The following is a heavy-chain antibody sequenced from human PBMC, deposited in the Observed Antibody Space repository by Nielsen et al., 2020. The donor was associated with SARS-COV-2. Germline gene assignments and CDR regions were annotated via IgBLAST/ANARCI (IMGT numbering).Heavy chain of an antibody. CDR3: ARIITMVRGVIKSVAFDI. V-gene: IGHV4-59*01. Sequence: GSLRLSCTVSGGSISSYYWSWIRQPPGKGLEWIGYIYYSGSTNYNPSLKSRVTISVDTSKNQFSLKLSSVTAADTAVYYCARIITMVRGVIKSVAFDIWGQGTMVTVSS. D-gene: IGHD3-10*01. J-gene: IGHJ3*02. CDR1: GGSISSYY. CDR2: IYYSGST.